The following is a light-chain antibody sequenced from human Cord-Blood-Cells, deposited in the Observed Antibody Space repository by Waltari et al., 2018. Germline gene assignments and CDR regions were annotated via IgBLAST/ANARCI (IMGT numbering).Light chain of an antibody. Sequence: QSALTQSRSVSGSPGQSVTISCTGTSSDVGGYNYVSWYQQHPGKAPKLMIYEVSKRPSGVPDRFSGSKSGNTASLTISGLQAEDEADYYCCSYAGSYTWVFGGGTKLTVL. CDR1: SSDVGGYNY. CDR2: EVS. V-gene: IGLV2-11*01. J-gene: IGLJ3*02. CDR3: CSYAGSYTWV.